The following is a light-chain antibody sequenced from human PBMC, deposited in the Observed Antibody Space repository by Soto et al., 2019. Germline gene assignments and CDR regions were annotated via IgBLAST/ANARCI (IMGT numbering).Light chain of an antibody. CDR2: DAS. CDR3: QQYNSYWT. CDR1: QSISNW. Sequence: DIQMTQSPSTLSASVGDRVTITCRASQSISNWLAWYQQKPGKAPKLLIYDASNLESGVPSRFRGSGSGTEFTLTISSLQPDDFATYVCQQYNSYWTFGQGTKVEIK. V-gene: IGKV1-5*01. J-gene: IGKJ1*01.